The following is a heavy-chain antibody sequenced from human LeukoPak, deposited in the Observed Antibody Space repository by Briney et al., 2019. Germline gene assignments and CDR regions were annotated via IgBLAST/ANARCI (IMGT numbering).Heavy chain of an antibody. V-gene: IGHV7-4-1*02. CDR2: INTNTGNP. Sequence: ASVTVSCKASGYTFTSYAMNWVRQAPGQGLEWMGWINTNTGNPTYAQGFTGRFVFSLDTSVSTAYLQISSLKAEDTAVYYCARDYPSYYYYGMDVWGQGTTVTVSS. J-gene: IGHJ6*02. CDR3: ARDYPSYYYYGMDV. CDR1: GYTFTSYA.